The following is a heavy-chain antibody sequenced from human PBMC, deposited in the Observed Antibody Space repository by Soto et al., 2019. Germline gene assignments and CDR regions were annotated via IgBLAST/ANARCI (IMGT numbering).Heavy chain of an antibody. D-gene: IGHD3-10*01. CDR1: GYTFTSYG. J-gene: IGHJ3*02. CDR2: ISAYNGNT. Sequence: ASVKVSCKASGYTFTSYGSRWVRQAPGQGLEWMGWISAYNGNTNYAQKLQGRVTMTTDTSTSTAYMELRSLRSDDTAVHYCASAHDYYGSGSYSTTLDAFDIWGQGTMVTVSS. V-gene: IGHV1-18*01. CDR3: ASAHDYYGSGSYSTTLDAFDI.